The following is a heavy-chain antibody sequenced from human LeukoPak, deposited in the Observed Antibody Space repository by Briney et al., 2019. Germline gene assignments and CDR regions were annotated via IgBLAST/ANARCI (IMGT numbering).Heavy chain of an antibody. D-gene: IGHD1-26*01. CDR1: GLTFTNAW. V-gene: IGHV3-15*01. J-gene: IGHJ3*02. CDR3: ATDPGEWEPI. Sequence: PGGSLRLSCATSGLTFTNAWMSWFRQAPGKGLEWVGRIKSKTDGGTSDYAAPVQGRFTISRDDSKNTLYLQMNSLKIEDTAVYYCATDPGEWEPIWGQGTMVTVSS. CDR2: IKSKTDGGTS.